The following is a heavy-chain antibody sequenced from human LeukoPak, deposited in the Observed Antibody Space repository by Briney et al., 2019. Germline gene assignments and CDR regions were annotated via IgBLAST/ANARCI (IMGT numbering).Heavy chain of an antibody. CDR1: GGSISSSSYY. J-gene: IGHJ4*02. CDR2: IYYSGST. CDR3: ASRGSRNYYDSSGYPVLDDY. V-gene: IGHV4-39*07. D-gene: IGHD3-22*01. Sequence: SETLSLTCTVSGGSISSSSYYWGWIRQPPGKGLEWIGSIYYSGSTYYNPSLKSRVTISVDTSKNQFSLKLSSVTAADTAVYYCASRGSRNYYDSSGYPVLDDYWGQGTLVTVSS.